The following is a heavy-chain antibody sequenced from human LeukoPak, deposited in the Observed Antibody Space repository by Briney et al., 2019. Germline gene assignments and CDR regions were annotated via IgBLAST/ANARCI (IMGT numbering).Heavy chain of an antibody. CDR3: AKDLTPGLIAAAPLYFDY. V-gene: IGHV3-30*02. CDR2: IRYDGSNK. CDR1: GFTFDDYA. D-gene: IGHD6-13*01. Sequence: PGGSLRLSCAASGFTFDDYAMHRVRQAPGKGLEWVAFIRYDGSNKYYADSVKGRFTISRDNSKNTLYLQMNSLRAEDTAVYYCAKDLTPGLIAAAPLYFDYWGQGTLVTVSS. J-gene: IGHJ4*02.